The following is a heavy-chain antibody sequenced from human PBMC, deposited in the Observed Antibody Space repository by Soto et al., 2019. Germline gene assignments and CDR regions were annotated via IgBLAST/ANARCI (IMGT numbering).Heavy chain of an antibody. CDR3: ASSWRLPHLFFDY. V-gene: IGHV3-48*01. J-gene: IGHJ4*02. CDR2: ISSSSSTI. CDR1: GFTFSSYS. D-gene: IGHD3-3*01. Sequence: EVQLVESGGGLVQPGGSLRLSCAASGFTFSSYSMNWVRQAPGKGLELVSYISSSSSTIYYADSVKGRFTLSRDNAKHSLYLQMNILRAEDTAVYYCASSWRLPHLFFDYWGQGTLVTVSS.